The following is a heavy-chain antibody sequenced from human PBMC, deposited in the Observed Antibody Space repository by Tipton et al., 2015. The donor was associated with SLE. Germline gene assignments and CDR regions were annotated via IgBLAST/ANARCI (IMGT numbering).Heavy chain of an antibody. CDR2: ISYSGST. CDR1: GGSFSGYY. D-gene: IGHD4-17*01. J-gene: IGHJ3*02. V-gene: IGHV4-59*01. Sequence: LRLSCAVYGGSFSGYYWSWIRQPPGKGLEWIGCISYSGSTNYNPSLRSRVTLSIDTSKNQFSLKVTSVTASDTAVYYCARRLRRGGAFDIWGQGTMVTVSS. CDR3: ARRLRRGGAFDI.